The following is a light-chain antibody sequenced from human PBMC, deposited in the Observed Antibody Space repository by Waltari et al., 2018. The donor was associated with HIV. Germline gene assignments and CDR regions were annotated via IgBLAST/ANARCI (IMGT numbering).Light chain of an antibody. CDR3: QQYYTLPYT. CDR1: QAISDS. J-gene: IGKJ2*01. Sequence: DIQMAQSPSSLSASVGDRVTVTCRASQAISDSLAWYQQKPGQAPKLLLSGASTLESGVPSRFSGGGSGTDYTLTISSPQPEDSATYHCQQYYTLPYTFGQGTKLEIK. V-gene: IGKV1-NL1*01. CDR2: GAS.